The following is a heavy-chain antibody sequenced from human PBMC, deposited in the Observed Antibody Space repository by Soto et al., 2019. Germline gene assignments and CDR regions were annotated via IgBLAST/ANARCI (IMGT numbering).Heavy chain of an antibody. Sequence: SVKVSCKASGGSFRSYAISWVRQAPGQGLAWMGGIIPIFGTANYAEKFQGRVTITADESTSTVYMELSSLRSEDTAVYYCASSADSSGWYYFEYWGQGTLVTVSS. J-gene: IGHJ4*02. CDR1: GGSFRSYA. D-gene: IGHD6-19*01. CDR2: IIPIFGTA. CDR3: ASSADSSGWYYFEY. V-gene: IGHV1-69*13.